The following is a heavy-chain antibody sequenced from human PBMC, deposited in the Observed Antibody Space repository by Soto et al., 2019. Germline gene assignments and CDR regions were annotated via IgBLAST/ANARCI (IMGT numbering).Heavy chain of an antibody. CDR2: ISGSGGST. V-gene: IGHV3-23*01. Sequence: GGSLRLSCAASGFTFTTNAMSWVRQAPGKGLEWVSAISGSGGSTYYVDSVKGRFTISRDNSKNTLYLQMNSLRAEDTAVYYCARDSGAAADWYWGQGTLVTVSS. CDR1: GFTFTTNA. J-gene: IGHJ4*02. CDR3: ARDSGAAADWY. D-gene: IGHD6-13*01.